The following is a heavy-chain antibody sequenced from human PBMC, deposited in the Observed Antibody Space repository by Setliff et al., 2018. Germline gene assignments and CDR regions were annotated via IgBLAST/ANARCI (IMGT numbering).Heavy chain of an antibody. CDR3: RLAHCNTTSCEEALDF. Sequence: SETLSLTCTFYGGPFSDYYWGWVRQTPGKGLEWIAEINPSGTTNYNPSLKSRVTMSVDTSKNQFSLNLNSVTAADTAVYYFRLAHCNTTSCEEALDFWSQGTLVTVSS. V-gene: IGHV4-34*01. CDR1: GGPFSDYY. D-gene: IGHD2-2*01. J-gene: IGHJ4*02. CDR2: INPSGTT.